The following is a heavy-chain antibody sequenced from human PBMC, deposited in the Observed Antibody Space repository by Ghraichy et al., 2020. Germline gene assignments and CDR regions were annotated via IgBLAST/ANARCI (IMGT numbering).Heavy chain of an antibody. Sequence: GGSLRLSCAASGFTFSSYAMSWVRQAPGKGLEWVSAISGSGGSTYYADSVKGRFTISRDNSKNTLYLQMNSLRAEDTAVYYCAKDHSYLTTTPSYYFDYWGQGTLVTVSS. CDR1: GFTFSSYA. CDR3: AKDHSYLTTTPSYYFDY. CDR2: ISGSGGST. J-gene: IGHJ4*02. D-gene: IGHD4-17*01. V-gene: IGHV3-23*01.